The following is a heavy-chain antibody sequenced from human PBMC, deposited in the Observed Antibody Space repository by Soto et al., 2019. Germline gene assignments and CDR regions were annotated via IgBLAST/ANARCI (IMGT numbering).Heavy chain of an antibody. CDR1: GASVNSGSYY. CDR2: VYYSGST. J-gene: IGHJ5*02. D-gene: IGHD3-22*01. CDR3: ATAGDSRGYYYWFDP. Sequence: SETMYLTLTVSGASVNSGSYYWSWIRQPPGKGLEWIGYVYYSGSTNYNPSLKSRVTISVDTSKNQISLKLNSVTAADTAVYYCATAGDSRGYYYWFDPWGQGTLVTVSS. V-gene: IGHV4-61*01.